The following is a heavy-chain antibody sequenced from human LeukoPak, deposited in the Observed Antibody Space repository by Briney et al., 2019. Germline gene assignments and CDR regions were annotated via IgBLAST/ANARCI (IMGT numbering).Heavy chain of an antibody. CDR1: GFTFSSYG. D-gene: IGHD3-3*01. CDR2: IWYDGSNK. J-gene: IGHJ5*02. Sequence: PGGSLRLSCAASGFTFSSYGMHWVRQAPGKGLEWVAVIWYDGSNKYYADSVKGRFTISRDNSKNTLYLQMNSLRAEDTAVYYCARDYQRFLFRNRWFDPWGQGTLVTVSS. V-gene: IGHV3-33*01. CDR3: ARDYQRFLFRNRWFDP.